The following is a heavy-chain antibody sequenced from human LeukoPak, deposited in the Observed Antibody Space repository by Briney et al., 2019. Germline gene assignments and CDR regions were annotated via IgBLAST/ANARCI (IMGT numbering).Heavy chain of an antibody. V-gene: IGHV3-48*04. D-gene: IGHD3-10*01. J-gene: IGHJ4*02. CDR2: ISSSSSNI. Sequence: PGGSLRLSCAASGFTFSSYDMNWVRQAPGKGLEWVSYISSSSSNIYYADSVKGRFTISRDNAKNSLYLQMNSLRAEDTALYYCAGGDNYGSGSYGYWGQGTLVTVSS. CDR1: GFTFSSYD. CDR3: AGGDNYGSGSYGY.